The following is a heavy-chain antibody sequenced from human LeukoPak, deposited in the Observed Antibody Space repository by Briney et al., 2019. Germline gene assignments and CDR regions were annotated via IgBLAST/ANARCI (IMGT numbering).Heavy chain of an antibody. D-gene: IGHD6-19*01. CDR2: INHSGST. V-gene: IGHV4-39*07. CDR1: GGSISSGGYY. J-gene: IGHJ4*02. Sequence: PSETLSLTCTVSGGSISSGGYYWSWIRQPPGKGLEWIGEINHSGSTNYNPSLKSRVTISVDTSKNQFSLKLSSVTAADTAVYYCARGILRRYYSSGHLVQEYYFDYWGQGTLVTVSS. CDR3: ARGILRRYYSSGHLVQEYYFDY.